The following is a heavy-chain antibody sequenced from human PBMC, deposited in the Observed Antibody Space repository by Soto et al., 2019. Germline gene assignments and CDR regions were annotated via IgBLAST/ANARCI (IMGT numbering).Heavy chain of an antibody. CDR2: INHSGST. Sequence: SETLSLTCAVYGGSFSGYYWSWIRQPPGKGLEWIGEINHSGSTNYNPSLKSRVTISVDTSKNQFSLKLSSVTAADTAVYYCARVKRNYDILTGYQDYWGQGTLVTVSS. V-gene: IGHV4-34*01. J-gene: IGHJ4*02. CDR1: GGSFSGYY. D-gene: IGHD3-9*01. CDR3: ARVKRNYDILTGYQDY.